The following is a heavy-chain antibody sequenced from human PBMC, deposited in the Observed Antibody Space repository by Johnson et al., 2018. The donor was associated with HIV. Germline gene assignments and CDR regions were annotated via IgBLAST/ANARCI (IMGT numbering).Heavy chain of an antibody. D-gene: IGHD3-16*01. CDR1: GFTFSSYA. Sequence: VLLLESGGGLVQPGGSLRLSCAASGFTFSSYAMSWVRQAPGKGLEWVSVLYSGGSTYYADFVKDRFIISRDNSKNTLYLQMNSLRAEDTAVYYCARDYHYVWGSSYGFDIWGQGTMVIVSS. J-gene: IGHJ3*02. CDR3: ARDYHYVWGSSYGFDI. CDR2: LYSGGST. V-gene: IGHV3-66*01.